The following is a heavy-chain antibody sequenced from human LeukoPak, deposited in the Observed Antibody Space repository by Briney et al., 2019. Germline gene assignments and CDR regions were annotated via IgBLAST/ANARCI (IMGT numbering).Heavy chain of an antibody. D-gene: IGHD3-22*01. Sequence: ASVKVSCKASGYTFTSYGISWVRQAPGQGLEWMGWISAYNGNTNYAQKLQGRVTMTTDTSTSTAYMELRSLRSDDTAVYYCARDRGSYYDSSGYYYGYWGQGTLVTVSS. V-gene: IGHV1-18*01. CDR2: ISAYNGNT. CDR3: ARDRGSYYDSSGYYYGY. J-gene: IGHJ4*02. CDR1: GYTFTSYG.